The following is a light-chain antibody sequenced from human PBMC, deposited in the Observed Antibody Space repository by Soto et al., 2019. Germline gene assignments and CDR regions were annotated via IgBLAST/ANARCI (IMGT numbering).Light chain of an antibody. Sequence: QSLESQPPKESGSPGQRDTHPCTGSSSNIGAGYDVHWYQQLPGTAPKLLIYGNSNRPSGVPDRFSGSKSGTSASLAITGLQAEDEADYYCQSYDSSLSALVFGTGTKVTVL. CDR1: SSNIGAGYD. CDR3: QSYDSSLSALV. J-gene: IGLJ1*01. CDR2: GNS. V-gene: IGLV1-40*01.